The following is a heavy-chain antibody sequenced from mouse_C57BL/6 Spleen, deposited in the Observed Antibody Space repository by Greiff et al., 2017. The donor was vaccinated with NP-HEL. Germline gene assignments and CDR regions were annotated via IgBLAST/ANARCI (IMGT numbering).Heavy chain of an antibody. D-gene: IGHD2-4*01. J-gene: IGHJ4*01. CDR1: GFSLTSYG. CDR3: ARESYDYDGYYAMDY. CDR2: IWSGGST. V-gene: IGHV2-2*01. Sequence: VKLMESGPGLVQPSQSLSITCTVSGFSLTSYGVHWVRQSPGKGLEWLGVIWSGGSTDYNAAFISRLSISKDNSKSHVFFKMNRLQADDTAIYYCARESYDYDGYYAMDYWGQGTSVTVSS.